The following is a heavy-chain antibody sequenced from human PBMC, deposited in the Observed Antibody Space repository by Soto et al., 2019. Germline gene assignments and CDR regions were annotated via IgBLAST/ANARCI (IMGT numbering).Heavy chain of an antibody. D-gene: IGHD5-18*01. V-gene: IGHV1-18*04. J-gene: IGHJ4*02. CDR2: ISAYNGNT. Sequence: SVKVACTASGYSFTSYGISWVRQAPGQGLEWMGWISAYNGNTNYAQKLQGRVTMTTDTSTSTAYMELRSLRSDDTAVYYCATNPRSYSYGCSAFYDVWGQGTLVTVSS. CDR1: GYSFTSYG. CDR3: ATNPRSYSYGCSAFYDV.